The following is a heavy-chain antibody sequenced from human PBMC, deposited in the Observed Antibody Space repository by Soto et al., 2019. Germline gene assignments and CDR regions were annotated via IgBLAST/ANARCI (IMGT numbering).Heavy chain of an antibody. CDR3: ARDGVVGATREYYYYGMDV. J-gene: IGHJ6*02. V-gene: IGHV1-46*01. D-gene: IGHD1-26*01. CDR2: INPRGGST. CDR1: GYTFTCYY. Sequence: SSVKVSCKASGYTFTCYYMHWVRQAPGQGLAWMGIINPRGGSTSYAQKFQGRVTMTRDTSTSTVYMELSSLRSEDTAAYYCARDGVVGATREYYYYGMDVWGQGTTVTVSS.